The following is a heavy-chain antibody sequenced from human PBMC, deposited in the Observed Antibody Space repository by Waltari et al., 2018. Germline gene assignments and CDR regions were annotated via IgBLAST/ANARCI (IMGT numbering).Heavy chain of an antibody. V-gene: IGHV3-33*01. CDR1: GFTFSSYG. CDR2: IWYDGSNK. J-gene: IGHJ3*02. Sequence: QVQLVESGGGVVQPGRSLRLSCAASGFTFSSYGMHWVRQAPGKGLEWVAVIWYDGSNKYYADSVKGRFTISRDNSKNTLYLQMNSLRAEDTAVYYCARLTPWSGFPFDAFDIWGQGTMVTVSS. D-gene: IGHD3-3*01. CDR3: ARLTPWSGFPFDAFDI.